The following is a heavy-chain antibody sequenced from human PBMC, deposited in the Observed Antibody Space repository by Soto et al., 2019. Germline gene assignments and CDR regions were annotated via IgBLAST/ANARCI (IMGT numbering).Heavy chain of an antibody. CDR3: ARDRGSSSWYEFDY. CDR1: GGTFSSYA. V-gene: IGHV1-69*05. Sequence: GASVKVSCKASGGTFSSYAISWVRQAPGQGLEWMGWIIPNKGTANYAQKFQGRVTMGRDTSTSTAYMELRSLRSDDTAVYYCARDRGSSSWYEFDYWGQGTLVTVSS. CDR2: IIPNKGTA. J-gene: IGHJ4*02. D-gene: IGHD6-13*01.